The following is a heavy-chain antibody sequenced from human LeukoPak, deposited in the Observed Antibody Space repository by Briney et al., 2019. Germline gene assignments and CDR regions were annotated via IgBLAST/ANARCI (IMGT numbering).Heavy chain of an antibody. D-gene: IGHD7-27*01. J-gene: IGHJ6*02. Sequence: PGGSLRLSCAASGFTFSSYSMNWVRQAPGKGLEWVSYISSSSSTIYYADSVKGRFTISRDNAKNSLYLQMNSLRAEDTALYYCAKALGDYWGSGYYYGMDVWGQGTTVTVSS. CDR2: ISSSSSTI. V-gene: IGHV3-48*01. CDR1: GFTFSSYS. CDR3: AKALGDYWGSGYYYGMDV.